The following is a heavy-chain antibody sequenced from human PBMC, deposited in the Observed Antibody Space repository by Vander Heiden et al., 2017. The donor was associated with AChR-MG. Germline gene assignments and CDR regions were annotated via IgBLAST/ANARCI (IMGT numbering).Heavy chain of an antibody. V-gene: IGHV3-23*01. CDR3: AKRPLGAAFDI. CDR1: GFTFSSYG. CDR2: ISGSGATT. D-gene: IGHD7-27*01. Sequence: EVQLLESGGDLLQPGESLRLSCVASGFTFSSYGMTWLRQAPGKGLEWVSSISGSGATTYYADSVKGRFTISRDNSKNTLYLQMNSLRVEDTAVYFCAKRPLGAAFDIWGQGTMVTVSS. J-gene: IGHJ3*02.